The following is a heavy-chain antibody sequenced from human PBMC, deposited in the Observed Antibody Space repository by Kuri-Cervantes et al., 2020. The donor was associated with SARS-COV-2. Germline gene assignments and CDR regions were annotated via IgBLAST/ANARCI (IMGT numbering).Heavy chain of an antibody. CDR3: AKDQDLVVVPPAMFGMDV. CDR2: ICGSGGST. Sequence: GGSLRLSCAASGFTFSSYAMSWVRQAPGKGLEWVSAICGSGGSTYYADSVKGRFTISRDNSKNTLYLQMNSLRAEDTAVYYCAKDQDLVVVPPAMFGMDVWGQGTTVTVSS. V-gene: IGHV3-23*01. CDR1: GFTFSSYA. J-gene: IGHJ6*02. D-gene: IGHD2-2*01.